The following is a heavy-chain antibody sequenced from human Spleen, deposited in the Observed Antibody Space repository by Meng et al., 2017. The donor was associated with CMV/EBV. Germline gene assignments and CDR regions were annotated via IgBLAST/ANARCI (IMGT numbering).Heavy chain of an antibody. CDR2: ITATSGST. CDR1: RFTFSNFA. CDR3: ATTFGIWSHYGDLTVS. Sequence: GESLKISCAVSRFTFSNFAMSWVRQAPGKGLGWVSAITATSGSTYHADSVKGRFTISRDNSKSTLFLQMNSLRAEDTAIYYCATTFGIWSHYGDLTVSWGQGTLVTVSS. V-gene: IGHV3-23*01. J-gene: IGHJ5*02. D-gene: IGHD3-10*01.